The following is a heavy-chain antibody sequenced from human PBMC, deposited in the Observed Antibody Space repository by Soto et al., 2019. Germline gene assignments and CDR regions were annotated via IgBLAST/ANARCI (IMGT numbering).Heavy chain of an antibody. Sequence: QLQLQESGPGLVKPSETLSLTCTVSGGSISSSSYYWGWIRQPPGKGLEWIGDVFYSGSTYYNTSLMSRVTISVDTSKNQFSLKVTSVTAADTAVYYCARLRASVEGSGIFDYWGQGTLVTVSS. J-gene: IGHJ4*02. V-gene: IGHV4-39*01. CDR3: ARLRASVEGSGIFDY. D-gene: IGHD3-10*01. CDR1: GGSISSSSYY. CDR2: VFYSGST.